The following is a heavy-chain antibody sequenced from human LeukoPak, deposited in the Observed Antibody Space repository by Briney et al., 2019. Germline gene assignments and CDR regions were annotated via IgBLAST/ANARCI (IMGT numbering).Heavy chain of an antibody. Sequence: SETLSLSCAISGVSFSGYSWSWIRQPPGKGLEWIWEINHSGSTNYNPSPKSRITISVDTSKIQFSLKLSSVPAADTAVYYCARFRMLSREQQLGDRAFDIWGQGTMVTVSS. CDR3: ARFRMLSREQQLGDRAFDI. J-gene: IGHJ3*02. V-gene: IGHV4-34*01. CDR2: INHSGST. CDR1: GVSFSGYS. D-gene: IGHD6-13*01.